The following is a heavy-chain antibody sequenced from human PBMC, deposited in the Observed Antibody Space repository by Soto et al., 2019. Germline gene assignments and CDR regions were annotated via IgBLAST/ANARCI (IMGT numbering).Heavy chain of an antibody. D-gene: IGHD4-17*01. V-gene: IGHV3-23*01. CDR2: ISGSGGST. CDR3: AKALYGDYGRYYYYYMDV. Sequence: PGGSLRLSCAASGFTFSSYAMSWVRQAPGKGLEWVSAISGSGGSTYYADSVKGRFTISRDNSKNTLYLQMNSLRAEDTAVYYCAKALYGDYGRYYYYYMDVWGKGTTVTVSS. CDR1: GFTFSSYA. J-gene: IGHJ6*03.